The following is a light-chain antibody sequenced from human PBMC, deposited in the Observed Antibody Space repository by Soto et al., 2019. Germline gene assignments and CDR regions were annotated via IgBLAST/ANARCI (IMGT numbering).Light chain of an antibody. V-gene: IGKV3-20*01. CDR2: GAS. CDR3: HQYDSWT. CDR1: QTFNGNY. J-gene: IGKJ1*01. Sequence: EIVMTQSPGTLSLSPGERATVSCRASQTFNGNYLAWYKPKPGQAPRLLIYGASSRATGIPDRFSGSGSGTDFTLTISRLEPEDFAVYYCHQYDSWTFGQGTKVDI.